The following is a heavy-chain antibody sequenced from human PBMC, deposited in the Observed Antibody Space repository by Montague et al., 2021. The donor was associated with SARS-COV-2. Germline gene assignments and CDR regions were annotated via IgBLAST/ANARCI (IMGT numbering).Heavy chain of an antibody. CDR1: GGFISSYY. D-gene: IGHD1-20*01. CDR2: IFHSGIT. Sequence: SETLSLTCSVSGGFISSYYWSWIRQSPGKGLEWIGYIFHSGITDYNPSLKSRVTISVDMSKNQFSLQLNSVTAAESAVYYCARTEYNWNDWFDPWGQGTLVTVSS. V-gene: IGHV4-59*13. CDR3: ARTEYNWNDWFDP. J-gene: IGHJ5*02.